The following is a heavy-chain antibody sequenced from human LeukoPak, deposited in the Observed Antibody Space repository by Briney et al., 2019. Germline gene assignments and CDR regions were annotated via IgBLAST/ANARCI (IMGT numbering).Heavy chain of an antibody. Sequence: ASVKVSCKASGYTFISYGITWVRQAPGQGLGWMGWISPYTTKTNYVQKLQGRVTMTTDTSTSTAYMELRSLRSDDTAVYYCAREGGVGPTAPPDYYSYQMDVWGKGTTVTVSS. D-gene: IGHD1-26*01. CDR3: AREGGVGPTAPPDYYSYQMDV. CDR2: ISPYTTKT. V-gene: IGHV1-18*01. CDR1: GYTFISYG. J-gene: IGHJ6*03.